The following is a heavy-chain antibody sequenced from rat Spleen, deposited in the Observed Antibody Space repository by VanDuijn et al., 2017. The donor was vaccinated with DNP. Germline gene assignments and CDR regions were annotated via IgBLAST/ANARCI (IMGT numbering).Heavy chain of an antibody. J-gene: IGHJ2*01. Sequence: EVQLVESGGGLVQPGRSLKLSCAASGFTFSNYDMAWVRQAPTKGLEWVASISPSGGSTYYRDSVKGRFTISRDNAKSSLYLQMNSLKSEDTATYYCARHPHNYGSPFDYWGQGVMVTVSS. CDR1: GFTFSNYD. CDR3: ARHPHNYGSPFDY. CDR2: ISPSGGST. V-gene: IGHV5-25*01. D-gene: IGHD1-3*01.